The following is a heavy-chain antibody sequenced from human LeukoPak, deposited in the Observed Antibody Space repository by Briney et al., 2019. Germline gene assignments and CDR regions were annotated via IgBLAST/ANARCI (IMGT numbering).Heavy chain of an antibody. CDR1: GYNFNYNA. CDR2: MNPKSGNT. CDR3: ARGRAAGD. D-gene: IGHD2-8*02. J-gene: IGHJ4*02. Sequence: ASVKVSCKSSGYNFNYNAINWIRQATAQGLEWMGWMNPKSGNTGYAQKLQDRLTMTGDTSITTAYMELSSLTSDDTAIYYCARGRAAGDWGQGTLVTVSS. V-gene: IGHV1-8*01.